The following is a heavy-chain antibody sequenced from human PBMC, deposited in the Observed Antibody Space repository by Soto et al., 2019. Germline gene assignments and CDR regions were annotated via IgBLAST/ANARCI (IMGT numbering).Heavy chain of an antibody. CDR1: GFTFSSYA. Sequence: PGGSLRLSCAASGFTFSSYALSWVRQAPGKGLEWVSAISGSGGSTYYADSVKGRFTISRDNSKNTLYLQMNSLRAEDTAVYYCAKREDRAYSSGWYKNYYGMDVWGQGTTVTVSS. J-gene: IGHJ6*02. V-gene: IGHV3-23*01. CDR2: ISGSGGST. CDR3: AKREDRAYSSGWYKNYYGMDV. D-gene: IGHD6-19*01.